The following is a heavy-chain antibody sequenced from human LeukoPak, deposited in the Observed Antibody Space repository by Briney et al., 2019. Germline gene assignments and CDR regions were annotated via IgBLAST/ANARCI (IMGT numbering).Heavy chain of an antibody. D-gene: IGHD1-7*01. Sequence: ASVKVSCKASGYTFTSYDINWVRQATGQGLEWMGWMNPNSGNPGYAQKFQGRVTMTRNTSISTAYMELSSLRSEDTAVYYCALGGGTTDAFDIWGQGTMVTVSS. CDR3: ALGGGTTDAFDI. J-gene: IGHJ3*02. CDR2: MNPNSGNP. V-gene: IGHV1-8*01. CDR1: GYTFTSYD.